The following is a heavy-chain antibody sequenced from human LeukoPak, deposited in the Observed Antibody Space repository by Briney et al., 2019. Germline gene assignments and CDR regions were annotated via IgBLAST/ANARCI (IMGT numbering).Heavy chain of an antibody. J-gene: IGHJ3*02. CDR1: GFTFSSYS. D-gene: IGHD3-22*01. CDR3: ARVGYYDSSGYIEIQFRWNAFDI. V-gene: IGHV3-21*01. Sequence: PGGSLRLSCAASGFTFSSYSMNWVRQAPGKGLEWVSSISSSSSYIYYADSVKGRFTISRDNAKNSLYLQMNSLRAEDTAVYYCARVGYYDSSGYIEIQFRWNAFDIWGQGTMVTVSS. CDR2: ISSSSSYI.